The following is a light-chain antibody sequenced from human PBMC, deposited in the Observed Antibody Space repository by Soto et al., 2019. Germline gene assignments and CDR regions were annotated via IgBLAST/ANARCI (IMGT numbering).Light chain of an antibody. CDR3: QQFSSYPLT. CDR1: QSVGSN. CDR2: GAS. Sequence: EIVMTQSAATLSVSPGERATLSCRPSQSVGSNLAWYQQKPGQAPRLLIYGASTRATGIPARFSGSGSGTEFTLTISSLQSEDFAVYYCQQFSSYPLTFGGGTKVDIK. J-gene: IGKJ4*01. V-gene: IGKV3-15*01.